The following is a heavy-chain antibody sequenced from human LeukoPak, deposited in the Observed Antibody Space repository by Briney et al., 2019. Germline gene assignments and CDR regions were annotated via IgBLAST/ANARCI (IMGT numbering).Heavy chain of an antibody. D-gene: IGHD3-10*01. J-gene: IGHJ3*02. V-gene: IGHV3-7*01. CDR3: ASALLLWFGESRGAFDI. CDR2: IKQDGSEK. CDR1: GFTFSSYW. Sequence: GGSLRLSCAASGFTFSSYWMSWVRQAPGKGLGWVANIKQDGSEKYYVDSVKGRFTISRDNAKNSLYLQMNSLRAEDTAVYYCASALLLWFGESRGAFDIWGQGTMVTVSS.